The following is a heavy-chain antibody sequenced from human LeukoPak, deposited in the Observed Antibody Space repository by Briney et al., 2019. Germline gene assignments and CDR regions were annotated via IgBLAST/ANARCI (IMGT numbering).Heavy chain of an antibody. J-gene: IGHJ6*03. V-gene: IGHV3-23*01. Sequence: GGSLRLSCEVSGFTFSSHAMGWVRQAPGEGLEWVSVISGGGGSTYYADSLKGRFTISRDNSKNTLYLQMNSLTAADTAVYYCAKSNENYYYYYMDVWGKGTTVTVSS. D-gene: IGHD1-1*01. CDR1: GFTFSSHA. CDR2: ISGGGGST. CDR3: AKSNENYYYYYMDV.